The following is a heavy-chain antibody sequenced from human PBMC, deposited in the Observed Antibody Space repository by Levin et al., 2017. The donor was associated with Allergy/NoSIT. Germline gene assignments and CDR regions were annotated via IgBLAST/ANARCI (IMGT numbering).Heavy chain of an antibody. CDR2: IYYSGST. D-gene: IGHD6-13*01. CDR3: ARGYRRQLGDLDY. Sequence: SQTLSLTCTVSGGSISSSSYYWGWIRQPPGKGLEWIGSIYYSGSTYYNPSLKSRVTISVDTSKNQFSLKLSSVTAADTAVYYCARGYRRQLGDLDYWGQGTLVTVSS. V-gene: IGHV4-39*01. CDR1: GGSISSSSYY. J-gene: IGHJ4*02.